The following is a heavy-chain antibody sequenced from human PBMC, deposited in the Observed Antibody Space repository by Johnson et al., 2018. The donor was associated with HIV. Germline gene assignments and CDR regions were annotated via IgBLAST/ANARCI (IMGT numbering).Heavy chain of an antibody. V-gene: IGHV3-9*01. Sequence: VPLVESRGGVVQPGRSLRLSCAASGFTFDDYAMHWVRQAPGKGLEWVSGISWNSGSIGYADSVKGRFTISRDNSKNTLYLQMNSLRAEDTAVYNCARGLPYYYDSSSYFVRVVAGAFDIWGQGTMVTVSS. CDR1: GFTFDDYA. CDR3: ARGLPYYYDSSSYFVRVVAGAFDI. J-gene: IGHJ3*02. D-gene: IGHD3-22*01. CDR2: ISWNSGSI.